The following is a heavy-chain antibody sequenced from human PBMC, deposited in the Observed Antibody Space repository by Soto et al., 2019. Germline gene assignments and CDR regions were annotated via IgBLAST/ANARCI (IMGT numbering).Heavy chain of an antibody. J-gene: IGHJ6*02. Sequence: GGSLRLSCAASGFTFSHAWMSWVRQAPGKGLEWVGRIKSKTDGGTTDYAAPVKGRFTISRDDSKNTLYLQMNSLKTEDTAVYYCTTDRLFYDFWSGYPYYYYGMDVWGQGTTVTVSS. CDR3: TTDRLFYDFWSGYPYYYYGMDV. D-gene: IGHD3-3*01. V-gene: IGHV3-15*01. CDR2: IKSKTDGGTT. CDR1: GFTFSHAW.